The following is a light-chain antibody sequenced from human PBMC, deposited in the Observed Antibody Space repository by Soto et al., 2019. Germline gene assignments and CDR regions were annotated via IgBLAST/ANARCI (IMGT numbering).Light chain of an antibody. Sequence: QAVLTEPPSVSGAPGQRVTISCTGRNSNIGAGYDVHWYQQLPGTAPKLLIYGNSNRPSGVPDRFSGSKSGTSASLAITGLQAEDEADYYCQSYDSSLSGYVFGTGTKVTVL. V-gene: IGLV1-40*01. CDR2: GNS. J-gene: IGLJ1*01. CDR1: NSNIGAGYD. CDR3: QSYDSSLSGYV.